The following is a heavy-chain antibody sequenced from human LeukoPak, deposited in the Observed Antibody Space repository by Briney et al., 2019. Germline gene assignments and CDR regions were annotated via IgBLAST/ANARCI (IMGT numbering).Heavy chain of an antibody. V-gene: IGHV3-21*01. J-gene: IGHJ4*02. D-gene: IGHD4-23*01. CDR3: ARDPTDYGGNSDWNY. CDR1: GFTFSGYS. Sequence: NPGGSLRLSCAASGFTFSGYSMNWVRQAPGKGLEWVSSISSSSSYIYYADSVKGRFTISRDNAKNSLYLQMNSLRAEDTAVYYCARDPTDYGGNSDWNYWGQGTLVIVSS. CDR2: ISSSSSYI.